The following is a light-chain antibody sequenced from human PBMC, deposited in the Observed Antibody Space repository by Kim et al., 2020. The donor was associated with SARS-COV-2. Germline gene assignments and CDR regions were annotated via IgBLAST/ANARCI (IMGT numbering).Light chain of an antibody. V-gene: IGKV1-5*03. CDR1: QSINTW. Sequence: DIQMTQSPSTLSASIGDRVTITCRASQSINTWLAWYQQKPGKAPKFLISKASTLQTGVPSRFSRSGSETEFTLTINSLQPDDFATYYCQQHNSYPYTFGQGTKLEIK. J-gene: IGKJ2*01. CDR2: KAS. CDR3: QQHNSYPYT.